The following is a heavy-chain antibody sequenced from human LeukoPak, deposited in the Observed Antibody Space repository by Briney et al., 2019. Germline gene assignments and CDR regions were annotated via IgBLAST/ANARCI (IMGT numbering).Heavy chain of an antibody. Sequence: ASVKVSCKASGYTFTSYDINWVRQATGQGLEWMGWMNPNSGNTGYAQKFQGRVTITRNTSISTAYMELSSLRSEDTAVYYCARVVSGFGIPNWFDPWGQGTLVTVSS. CDR3: ARVVSGFGIPNWFDP. V-gene: IGHV1-8*03. D-gene: IGHD3-10*01. CDR1: GYTFTSYD. CDR2: MNPNSGNT. J-gene: IGHJ5*02.